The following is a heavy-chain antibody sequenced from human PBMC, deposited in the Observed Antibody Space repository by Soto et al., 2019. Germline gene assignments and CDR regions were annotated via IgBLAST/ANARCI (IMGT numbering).Heavy chain of an antibody. CDR1: GFTFSSNA. CDR3: AKQRAGFGSGSDTYYFDY. Sequence: EVQLLESGGGLVQPGGSLRISCIGSGFTFSSNAMSWVRQAPGKGLEWVSAISGSGGTTYYADSVKGRFAVSRDNSNNTLYLQMNSLRAEDTAVYYCAKQRAGFGSGSDTYYFDYWGHGTLVTVSS. V-gene: IGHV3-23*01. J-gene: IGHJ4*01. D-gene: IGHD3-10*01. CDR2: ISGSGGTT.